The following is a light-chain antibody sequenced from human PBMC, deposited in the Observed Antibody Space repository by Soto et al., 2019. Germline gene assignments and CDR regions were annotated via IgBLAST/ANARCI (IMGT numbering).Light chain of an antibody. CDR2: EVS. CDR1: SSDVGGFNY. CDR3: SSFTSSITYV. J-gene: IGLJ1*01. Sequence: QSALTQPASVSGSPGQSITISCTGTSSDVGGFNYVSWYQQQPGRAPKLILYEVSNRPSGVAHRFTGSKSGNTASLTISGLQAEDEADYYCSSFTSSITYVLGTGTKV. V-gene: IGLV2-14*01.